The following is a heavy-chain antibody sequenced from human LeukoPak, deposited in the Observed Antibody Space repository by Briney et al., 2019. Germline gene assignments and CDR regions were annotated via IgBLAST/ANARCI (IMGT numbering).Heavy chain of an antibody. V-gene: IGHV1-69*13. D-gene: IGHD5-12*01. CDR1: GGTFSSYA. Sequence: SVKVSCKASGGTFSSYAISWVRQAPGQGLEWMGGIIPIFGTANYAQKFQGRVTITADESTSTAYMELSSLRSEDTAVYYCARRSRGYSGYDFYYWGQGTLVTVSS. CDR3: ARRSRGYSGYDFYY. J-gene: IGHJ4*02. CDR2: IIPIFGTA.